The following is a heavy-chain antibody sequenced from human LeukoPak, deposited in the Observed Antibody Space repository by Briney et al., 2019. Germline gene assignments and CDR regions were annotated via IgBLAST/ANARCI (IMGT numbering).Heavy chain of an antibody. V-gene: IGHV1-2*02. J-gene: IGHJ4*02. CDR2: INPNSGAT. Sequence: ASVKVSCKASGYTFTDYYMHWVRQAPGQGLEWMGWINPNSGATNYAQKFQGRVTMTRDTSISTAYMELYRLRSDDTAFYYCARYYGGNSVDYWGQGTLVTVSS. CDR3: ARYYGGNSVDY. CDR1: GYTFTDYY. D-gene: IGHD4-23*01.